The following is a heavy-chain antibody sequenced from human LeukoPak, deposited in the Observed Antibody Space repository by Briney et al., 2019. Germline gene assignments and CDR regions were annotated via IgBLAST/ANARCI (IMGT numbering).Heavy chain of an antibody. V-gene: IGHV1-46*01. CDR2: INPSGGST. CDR1: GYTFTSYY. Sequence: ASVKVSCKASGYTFTSYYMHWVRQAPGQGLEWMGIINPSGGSTSYAQKFQGRVTMTRDTSTSTVYMELSSLRSEDTAVYYRARAGFGVVGFDYWGQGTLVTVSS. CDR3: ARAGFGVVGFDY. J-gene: IGHJ4*02. D-gene: IGHD3-3*01.